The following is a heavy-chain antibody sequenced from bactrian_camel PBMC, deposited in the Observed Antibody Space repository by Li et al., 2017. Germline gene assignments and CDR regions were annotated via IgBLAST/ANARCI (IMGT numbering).Heavy chain of an antibody. V-gene: IGHV3S31*01. J-gene: IGHJ4*01. Sequence: QLVEFGGGLVQPGGSLRLSCAAVGFTFKNYAMAWIRQVPGKGLEWVAAINYGGFNTYYTDSVKGRFTISRDNAKNMLYLQLNSVLSEDTALYYCATDVGLGWNMYNYWGQGTQVTVS. CDR1: GFTFKNYA. CDR2: INYGGFNT. CDR3: ATDVGLGWNMYNY. D-gene: IGHD5*01.